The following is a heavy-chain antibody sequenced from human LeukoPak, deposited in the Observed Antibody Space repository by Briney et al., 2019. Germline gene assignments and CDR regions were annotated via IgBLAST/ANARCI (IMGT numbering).Heavy chain of an antibody. CDR2: IKKDGSEK. CDR1: GFTFSSYA. D-gene: IGHD5-18*01. CDR3: ARHLSGVTGYTYGRGIDY. Sequence: GGSLRLSCAASGFTFSSYAMHWVRQAPGKGLEWVANIKKDGSEKYYVDSVKGRFTISRDNAKTSLYLQMNSLGAEDTAVYYCARHLSGVTGYTYGRGIDYWGQGTLVTVSS. V-gene: IGHV3-7*01. J-gene: IGHJ4*02.